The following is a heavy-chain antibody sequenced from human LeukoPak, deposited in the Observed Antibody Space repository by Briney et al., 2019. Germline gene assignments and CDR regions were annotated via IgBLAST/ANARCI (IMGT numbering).Heavy chain of an antibody. V-gene: IGHV7-4-1*02. D-gene: IGHD6-19*01. CDR3: ARLDGYSRGPSEVNFDY. J-gene: IGHJ4*02. CDR2: INTNTGNP. Sequence: ASVKVSCKASGYTFTSYAMNWVRQAPGQGLEWMGWINTNTGNPTYAQGFTGRFVFSLDTSVSTAYLQISSLKAEDTAVYYCARLDGYSRGPSEVNFDYWGQGTLVTVSP. CDR1: GYTFTSYA.